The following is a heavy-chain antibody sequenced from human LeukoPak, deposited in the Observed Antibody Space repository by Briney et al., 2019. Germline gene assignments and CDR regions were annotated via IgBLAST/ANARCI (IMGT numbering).Heavy chain of an antibody. Sequence: GGSLRLSCAASGFTFSTYNMNWVRQAPGKGLEWVSYISSTRTTIYYADSVKGRFTISRDNAKNSLYLQMNSLRDEDTAVYYCARTLTGMAVAGPKGFDYWGQGSLVTVSS. CDR1: GFTFSTYN. V-gene: IGHV3-48*02. CDR2: ISSTRTTI. J-gene: IGHJ4*02. CDR3: ARTLTGMAVAGPKGFDY. D-gene: IGHD6-19*01.